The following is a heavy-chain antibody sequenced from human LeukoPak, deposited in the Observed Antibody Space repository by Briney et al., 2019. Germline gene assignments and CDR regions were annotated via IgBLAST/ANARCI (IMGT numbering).Heavy chain of an antibody. CDR3: AREAGRFWNPTFDY. CDR1: GGTFSSYA. CDR2: IIPIFGTA. D-gene: IGHD3-3*01. J-gene: IGHJ4*02. V-gene: IGHV1-69*01. Sequence: SVKVSCKASGGTFSSYAISWVRQAPGQGLGWMGGIIPIFGTANYAQKFQGRVTITADESTSTAYMELSSLRSEDTAVYYCAREAGRFWNPTFDYWGQGTLVTVSS.